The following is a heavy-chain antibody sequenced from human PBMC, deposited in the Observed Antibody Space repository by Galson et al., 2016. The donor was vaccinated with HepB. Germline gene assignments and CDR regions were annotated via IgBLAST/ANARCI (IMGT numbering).Heavy chain of an antibody. Sequence: SLRLSCAASGFTLSSFWMSWVRQAPGKGLEWVANIKQDGGVQHYVDSVKGRVTISRDNAKNSLYLQMNSLRGEDTAVYYCARDAGGFDCWGQGTLVTVSS. CDR3: ARDAGGFDC. CDR2: IKQDGGVQ. CDR1: GFTLSSFW. J-gene: IGHJ4*02. D-gene: IGHD3-10*01. V-gene: IGHV3-7*04.